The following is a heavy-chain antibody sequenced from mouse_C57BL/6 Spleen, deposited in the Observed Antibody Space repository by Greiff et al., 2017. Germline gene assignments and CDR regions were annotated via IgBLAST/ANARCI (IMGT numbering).Heavy chain of an antibody. CDR3: AREINFYGSSGSDY. CDR1: GYTFTDYY. CDR2: IYPGSGNT. Sequence: VQLQQSGAELVRPGASVKLSCKASGYTFTDYYINWVKQRPGQGLEWIARIYPGSGNTYYNEKFKGKATLTAEKSSSTAYMQLSSLTSEDSAVYFCAREINFYGSSGSDYWGQGTTLTVSS. J-gene: IGHJ2*01. V-gene: IGHV1-76*01. D-gene: IGHD1-1*01.